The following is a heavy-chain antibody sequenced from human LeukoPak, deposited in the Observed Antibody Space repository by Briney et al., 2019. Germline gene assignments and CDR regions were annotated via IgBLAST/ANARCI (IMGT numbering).Heavy chain of an antibody. D-gene: IGHD2-15*01. Sequence: GGSLRLSCAASGFTFSSYDMNWLRQAPGKGLEWVSYISTSGSTIYYADSVKGRFTISRDNAKNSLYLQMNSLRAEDTAVYYCAKPLRGYCSGGSCYSFDPWGQGTLVTVSS. CDR2: ISTSGSTI. J-gene: IGHJ5*02. CDR1: GFTFSSYD. V-gene: IGHV3-48*03. CDR3: AKPLRGYCSGGSCYSFDP.